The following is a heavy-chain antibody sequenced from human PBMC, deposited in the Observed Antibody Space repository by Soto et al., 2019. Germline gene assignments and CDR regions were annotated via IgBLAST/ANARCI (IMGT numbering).Heavy chain of an antibody. CDR3: ARGIIAAPYGMDV. CDR2: ISSSSSYI. D-gene: IGHD6-13*01. V-gene: IGHV3-21*01. CDR1: GFTFSSYS. J-gene: IGHJ6*02. Sequence: VGSLRLSCAASGFTFSSYSMNWVRQAPGKGLEWVSSISSSSSYIFYADSLKGRFTISRDNAKNSLYLQMNSLRVEDTAVYYCARGIIAAPYGMDVWGQGTTVTVSS.